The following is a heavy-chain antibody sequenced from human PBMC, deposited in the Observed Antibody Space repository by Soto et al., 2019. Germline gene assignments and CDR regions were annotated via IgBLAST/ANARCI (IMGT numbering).Heavy chain of an antibody. J-gene: IGHJ4*02. CDR1: GYTFTSYG. D-gene: IGHD3-22*01. Sequence: ASVKVSCKASGYTFTSYGISWVRQAPGQGLEWMGWISSYNGNTNYAQKLQGRVTMTTDTSTSTAYMELRSLRSEDTAVYYCAAVEIVVVITHYFDYWGQGTLVTVSS. CDR3: AAVEIVVVITHYFDY. CDR2: ISSYNGNT. V-gene: IGHV1-18*01.